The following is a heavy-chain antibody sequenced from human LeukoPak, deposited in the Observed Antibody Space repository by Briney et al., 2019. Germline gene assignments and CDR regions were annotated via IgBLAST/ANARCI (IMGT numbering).Heavy chain of an antibody. CDR1: GYSFTNHW. J-gene: IGHJ4*02. V-gene: IGHV5-51*01. Sequence: GESLKISCKSSGYSFTNHWIGWVRQMPGKGLEWMGVIYPGDSHTRYSPSFQGQVTISAAKSISTAYLQWSSLKASDTAMYYCARRDYYGSGSYYGNFDYWGQGTLVTVSS. CDR3: ARRDYYGSGSYYGNFDY. D-gene: IGHD3-10*01. CDR2: IYPGDSHT.